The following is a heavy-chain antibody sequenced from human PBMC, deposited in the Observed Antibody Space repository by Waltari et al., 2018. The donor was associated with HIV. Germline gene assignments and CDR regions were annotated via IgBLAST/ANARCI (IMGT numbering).Heavy chain of an antibody. V-gene: IGHV3-33*01. CDR1: GFTFSSYG. Sequence: QVQLVESGGGVVQPGRSLRLSCAASGFTFSSYGMHLVRQAPGKGLEWVAVIWYDGTNKYYADSVKGRFTISRDNSKNTLYLQMNSLRAEDTAVYYCARDRSEGGGYYYYGLDVWGQGTTVTVSS. CDR3: ARDRSEGGGYYYYGLDV. D-gene: IGHD2-15*01. J-gene: IGHJ6*02. CDR2: IWYDGTNK.